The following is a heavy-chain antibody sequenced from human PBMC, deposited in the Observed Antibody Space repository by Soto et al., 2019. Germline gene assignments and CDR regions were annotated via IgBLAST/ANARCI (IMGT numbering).Heavy chain of an antibody. CDR1: GFTFSTYS. CDR3: ERDPSDCSSTSCWGYYALDV. J-gene: IGHJ6*02. Sequence: GGSLRLSCAASGFTFSTYSMNWVRQAPGKGLEWVSSISSSGTYIHYADSLKGRFTISRDNAKNSLYLQMISLRAEDTAVYYCERDPSDCSSTSCWGYYALDVWGQGPTVT. D-gene: IGHD2-2*01. V-gene: IGHV3-21*01. CDR2: ISSSGTYI.